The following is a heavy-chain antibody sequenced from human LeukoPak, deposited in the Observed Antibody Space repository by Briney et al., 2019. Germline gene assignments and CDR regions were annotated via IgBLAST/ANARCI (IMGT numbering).Heavy chain of an antibody. D-gene: IGHD5-24*01. V-gene: IGHV3-21*01. CDR3: AREGGDGYNMEHDY. CDR1: GFTFSSYS. CDR2: ISSSSSYI. J-gene: IGHJ4*02. Sequence: PGGSLRLSCAASGFTFSSYSMNWVRQAPGKGLEWVSSISSSSSYIYYADSVRGRFTISRDNSKNTLYLQMNSLRAEDTAVYYCAREGGDGYNMEHDYWGQGTLVTVSS.